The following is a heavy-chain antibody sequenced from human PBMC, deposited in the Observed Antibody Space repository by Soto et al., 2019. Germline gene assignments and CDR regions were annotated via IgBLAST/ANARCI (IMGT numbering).Heavy chain of an antibody. V-gene: IGHV3-23*01. CDR2: IGSSGGTT. J-gene: IGHJ4*02. Sequence: PGGSLRLSCAASGFTFGGYAMSWVRQAPGKGLECVSTIGSSGGTTYYADSLKGRFTISRDSSKNTLFLQMNSLRAEDTAVYYCAKGEGGSSTPLDYWGQGTLVTVSS. CDR3: AKGEGGSSTPLDY. D-gene: IGHD1-26*01. CDR1: GFTFGGYA.